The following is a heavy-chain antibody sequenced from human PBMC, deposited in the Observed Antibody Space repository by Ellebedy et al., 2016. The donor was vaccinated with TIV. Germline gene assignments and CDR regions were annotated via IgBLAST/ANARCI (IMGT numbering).Heavy chain of an antibody. CDR3: ARISSSSAYYFDY. J-gene: IGHJ4*02. CDR2: IYSSGST. V-gene: IGHV4-4*07. D-gene: IGHD6-6*01. CDR1: GGSISNYY. Sequence: MPSETLSLTCTVSGGSISNYYWSWIRQPAGKGLEWIGRIYSSGSTNYNPSLKTRVTMSVDTSKNQFSLKLSSVTAADTAVYYCARISSSSAYYFDYWGQGNLVTVSS.